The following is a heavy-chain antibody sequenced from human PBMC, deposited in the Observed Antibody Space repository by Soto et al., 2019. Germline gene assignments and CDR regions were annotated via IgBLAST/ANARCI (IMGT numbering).Heavy chain of an antibody. V-gene: IGHV3-7*01. D-gene: IGHD3-9*01. J-gene: IGHJ6*03. Sequence: GGSLRLSCAASGFTFSSYWMSWVRQAPGKGLEWVANIKQDGSEKYYVDSVKGRFTISRDNAKNSLYLQMNSLRAEDTAVYYCARDHLGLRYFQRRFHYYYMDVWGKGTTVTVSS. CDR3: ARDHLGLRYFQRRFHYYYMDV. CDR1: GFTFSSYW. CDR2: IKQDGSEK.